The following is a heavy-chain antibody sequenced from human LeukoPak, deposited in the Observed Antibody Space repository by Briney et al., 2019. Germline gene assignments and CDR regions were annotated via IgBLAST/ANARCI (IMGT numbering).Heavy chain of an antibody. CDR2: ISDSGGST. V-gene: IGHV3-23*01. CDR3: AKAYPSRVVVIPYYFDY. CDR1: GFTFSSFA. J-gene: IGHJ4*02. Sequence: PGGSLRLSCAASGFTFSSFAMSWVRQAPGKGLEWVSAISDSGGSTYYADSVKGRFTISRDNSKNTLYLQMYSLRAEDTAVYYCAKAYPSRVVVIPYYFDYWGQGTLVTVSS. D-gene: IGHD3-22*01.